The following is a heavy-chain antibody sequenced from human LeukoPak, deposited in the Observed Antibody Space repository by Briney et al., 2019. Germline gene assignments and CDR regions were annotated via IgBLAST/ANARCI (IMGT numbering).Heavy chain of an antibody. D-gene: IGHD1-26*01. J-gene: IGHJ4*02. CDR1: GFTLSSYA. CDR2: ISSNGGST. Sequence: PGGSLRLSCSASGFTLSSYAMHWVRQAPGKGLEYVSAISSNGGSTYYADSVKGRFTISRDNSKNTLYLQMNSLRAEDTAVYYCARDRVGATDYFDYWGQGTLVTVSS. CDR3: ARDRVGATDYFDY. V-gene: IGHV3-64*04.